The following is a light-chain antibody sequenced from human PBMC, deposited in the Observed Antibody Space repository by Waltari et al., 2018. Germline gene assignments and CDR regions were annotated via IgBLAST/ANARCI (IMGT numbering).Light chain of an antibody. J-gene: IGKJ5*01. V-gene: IGKV1-39*01. CDR1: QNIKTY. Sequence: DIQLTQSSSSLSASVGDRVTITCRASQNIKTYLNWYQHMPGKAPKLLIYAASSLLSGVPSRFSGSGSGTDFTLTISSLQPEDFATYYCQQSYSTPQSTFGQGTRLDLK. CDR2: AAS. CDR3: QQSYSTPQST.